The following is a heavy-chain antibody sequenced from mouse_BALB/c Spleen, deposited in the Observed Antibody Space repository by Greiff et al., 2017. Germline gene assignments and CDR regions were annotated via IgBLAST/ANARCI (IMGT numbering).Heavy chain of an antibody. CDR1: GYTFTDYW. Sequence: QVQLQQPGAELVMPGASVKMSCKASGYTFTDYWMHWVKQRPGQGLEWIGAIDTSDSYTSYNQKFKGKATLTVDESSSTAYMQLSSLTSEDSAVYYCARGEVPNAMDYWGQGTSVTVSS. D-gene: IGHD2-14*01. CDR3: ARGEVPNAMDY. V-gene: IGHV1-69*01. CDR2: IDTSDSYT. J-gene: IGHJ4*01.